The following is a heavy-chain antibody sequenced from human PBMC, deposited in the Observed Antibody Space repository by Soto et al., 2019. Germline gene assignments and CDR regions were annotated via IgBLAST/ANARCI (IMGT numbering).Heavy chain of an antibody. CDR2: ISAYNGNT. Sequence: QVQLVQSGAEVKKPGASVKVSCKASGYTFTSYGISWVRQAPGQGLEWMGWISAYNGNTNYAQKLQGRVTMTTDTSTSTAYMELRSLRSDDTAVYYCARDRETGYDFWSGYCTPFDYWGQGTLVTVSS. J-gene: IGHJ4*02. CDR1: GYTFTSYG. V-gene: IGHV1-18*04. D-gene: IGHD3-3*01. CDR3: ARDRETGYDFWSGYCTPFDY.